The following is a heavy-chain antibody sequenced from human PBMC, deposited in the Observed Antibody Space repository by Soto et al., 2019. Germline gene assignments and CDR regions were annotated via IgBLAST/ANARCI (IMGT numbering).Heavy chain of an antibody. Sequence: PGGSLRLSCAASGFTFSSYWMSWVRQAPGKGLEWVANIKQDGSEKYYVDSVKGRFTISRDNAKNSLYLQMNSLRAEDTAVYYCARDYYGSGSYIFDYWGQGTLVTVSS. J-gene: IGHJ4*02. V-gene: IGHV3-7*01. CDR2: IKQDGSEK. CDR1: GFTFSSYW. CDR3: ARDYYGSGSYIFDY. D-gene: IGHD3-10*01.